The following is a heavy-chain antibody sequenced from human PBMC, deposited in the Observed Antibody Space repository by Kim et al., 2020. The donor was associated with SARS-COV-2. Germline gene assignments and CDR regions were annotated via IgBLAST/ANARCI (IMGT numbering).Heavy chain of an antibody. CDR3: ARGTTSIWFGELLFINWFDP. J-gene: IGHJ5*02. CDR1: GGSVSSGSYY. V-gene: IGHV4-61*01. CDR2: IYYSGST. D-gene: IGHD3-10*01. Sequence: SETLSLTCTVSGGSVSSGSYYWSWIRQPPGKGLEWIGYIYYSGSTNYNPSLKSRVTISVDTSKNQFSLKLSSVTAADTAVYYCARGTTSIWFGELLFINWFDPWGQGTLVTVSS.